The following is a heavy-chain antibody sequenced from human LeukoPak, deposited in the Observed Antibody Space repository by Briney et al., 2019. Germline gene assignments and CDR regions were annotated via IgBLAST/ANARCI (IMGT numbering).Heavy chain of an antibody. J-gene: IGHJ4*02. V-gene: IGHV1-69*13. Sequence: SVKVSCKASGGTFSSYAISWVRQAPGQGLEWMGGITPIFGTANFAQKFQGRVSITADGSTSTAFMELSSLRSEDTAVYYCAREWGLESSGYYYAYWGQGTLVTVSS. CDR2: ITPIFGTA. CDR3: AREWGLESSGYYYAY. CDR1: GGTFSSYA. D-gene: IGHD3-22*01.